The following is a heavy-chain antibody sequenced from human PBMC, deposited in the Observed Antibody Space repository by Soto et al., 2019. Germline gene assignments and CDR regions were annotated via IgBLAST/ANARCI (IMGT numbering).Heavy chain of an antibody. CDR2: ISGSGGST. Sequence: GGSLILSCASSGFPFSSYAMSWVRQAPGKGLEWVSAISGSGGSTYYADSVKGRFTISRDNSKNTLYLQMNSLRAEDTAVYYCAKDPQNYDPGPYFDYWGQGTLVTVSS. CDR3: AKDPQNYDPGPYFDY. D-gene: IGHD1-7*01. CDR1: GFPFSSYA. J-gene: IGHJ4*02. V-gene: IGHV3-23*01.